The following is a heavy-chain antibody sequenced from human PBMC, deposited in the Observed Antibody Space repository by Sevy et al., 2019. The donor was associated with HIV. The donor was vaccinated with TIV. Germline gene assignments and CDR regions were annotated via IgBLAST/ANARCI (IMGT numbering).Heavy chain of an antibody. J-gene: IGHJ6*02. CDR3: AREGYYYRSGTYRPPNYYGMDV. Sequence: ASVKVSCKASGYTFISYGISWVRQAPGQGLEWMGWISDYNGYTNYAHKFQGGVTMGMETSTRTAYMELRSLRSDDTGVYFCAREGYYYRSGTYRPPNYYGMDVWGQGTAVTVSS. D-gene: IGHD3-10*01. CDR1: GYTFISYG. V-gene: IGHV1-18*01. CDR2: ISDYNGYT.